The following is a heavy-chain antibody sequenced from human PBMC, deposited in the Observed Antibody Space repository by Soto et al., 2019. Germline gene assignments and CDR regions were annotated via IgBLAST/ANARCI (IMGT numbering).Heavy chain of an antibody. CDR2: ISSSSSTI. J-gene: IGHJ6*02. D-gene: IGHD3-22*01. CDR3: SSGYSSYYYYGMDV. V-gene: IGHV3-48*02. Sequence: GGSLRLSCAASGFTFSSYSMNWVRQAPGKGLEWVSYISSSSSTIYYADSVKGRFTISRDNAKNSLYLQMNSLRDEDTAVYYCSSGYSSYYYYGMDVWGQGTTVTVSS. CDR1: GFTFSSYS.